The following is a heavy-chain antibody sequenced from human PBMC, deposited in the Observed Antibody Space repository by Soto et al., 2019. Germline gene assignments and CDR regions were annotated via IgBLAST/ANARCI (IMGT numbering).Heavy chain of an antibody. D-gene: IGHD2-15*01. J-gene: IGHJ6*02. V-gene: IGHV3-48*02. Sequence: GVSLRLSCAASGFTFSSYSMNWVRQAPGKGLEWVSYISSSSSTIYYADSVKGRFTISRDNAKNSLYLQMNSLRDEDTAVYYCARDGYCSGGSCYSFPLDYYGMDVWGQGTTVTVSS. CDR2: ISSSSSTI. CDR3: ARDGYCSGGSCYSFPLDYYGMDV. CDR1: GFTFSSYS.